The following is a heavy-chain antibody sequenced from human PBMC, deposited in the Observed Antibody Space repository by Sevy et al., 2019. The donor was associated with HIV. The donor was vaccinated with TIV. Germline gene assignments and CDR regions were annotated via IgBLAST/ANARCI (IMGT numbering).Heavy chain of an antibody. V-gene: IGHV4-39*01. Sequence: SETLSLTCTVSDVSISSGTNYWGWIRQPPGKGLEWIGSIYYSGTTSYNPSLKSRVTMSADTSMNQFSLKLSSVTVADTAVYYCARQRGGWYEYDASDVWGQGTMVTVSS. CDR1: DVSISSGTNY. D-gene: IGHD6-19*01. CDR3: ARQRGGWYEYDASDV. CDR2: IYYSGTT. J-gene: IGHJ3*01.